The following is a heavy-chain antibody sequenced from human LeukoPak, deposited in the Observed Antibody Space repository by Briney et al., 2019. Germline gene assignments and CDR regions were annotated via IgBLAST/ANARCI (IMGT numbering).Heavy chain of an antibody. CDR3: ARGMDILTGYYTSLFYFDY. Sequence: ASVKASCKASGYTFTGYYMHWVRQAPGQGLEWMGWINPNSGGTNYAQKFQGRVTMTRDTSISTAYMELSRLRSDDTAVYYCARGMDILTGYYTSLFYFDYWGQGTLVTVSS. D-gene: IGHD3-9*01. CDR2: INPNSGGT. V-gene: IGHV1-2*02. CDR1: GYTFTGYY. J-gene: IGHJ4*02.